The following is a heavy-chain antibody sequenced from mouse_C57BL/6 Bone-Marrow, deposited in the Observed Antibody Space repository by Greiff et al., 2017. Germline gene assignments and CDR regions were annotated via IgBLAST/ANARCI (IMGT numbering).Heavy chain of an antibody. CDR1: GYTFTSYW. CDR3: AGVTTRYAMDY. J-gene: IGHJ4*01. Sequence: QSCKASGYTFTSYWMHWVKQRPGQGLEWIGEIDPSDSYTNYNQKFKGKSTLTVDKSSSTAYMQLSSLTSEDSAVYYCAGVTTRYAMDYWGQGTSVTVSS. D-gene: IGHD2-2*01. CDR2: IDPSDSYT. V-gene: IGHV1-69*01.